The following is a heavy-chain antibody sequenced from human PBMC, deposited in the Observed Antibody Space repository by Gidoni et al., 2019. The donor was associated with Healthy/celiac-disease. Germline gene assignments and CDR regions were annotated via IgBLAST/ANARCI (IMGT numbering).Heavy chain of an antibody. CDR1: GGTFSSYA. Sequence: QVQLVQSGAEVQQPGSSVKVSCQASGGTFSSYALSWVRQAPGQGLGWMGGIIPIFGTANYAQKFQGRVTITADESTSTAYMELSSLRSEDTAVYYCARGLGSYRFELAFDIWGQGTMVTVSS. CDR3: ARGLGSYRFELAFDI. V-gene: IGHV1-69*12. J-gene: IGHJ3*02. D-gene: IGHD1-26*01. CDR2: IIPIFGTA.